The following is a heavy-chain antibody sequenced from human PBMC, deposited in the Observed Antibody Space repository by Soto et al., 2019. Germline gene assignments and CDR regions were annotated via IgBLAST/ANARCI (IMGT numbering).Heavy chain of an antibody. CDR2: ISYDGSNK. CDR1: GFTFSSYG. D-gene: IGHD6-13*01. CDR3: AKAIAAAEP. V-gene: IGHV3-30*18. J-gene: IGHJ5*02. Sequence: GSLRLSCAASGFTFSSYGMHWVRQAPGKGLEWVAVISYDGSNKYYADSVKGRFTISRDNSKNTLYLQMNSLRAEDTAVYYCAKAIAAAEPWGQGTLVTVSS.